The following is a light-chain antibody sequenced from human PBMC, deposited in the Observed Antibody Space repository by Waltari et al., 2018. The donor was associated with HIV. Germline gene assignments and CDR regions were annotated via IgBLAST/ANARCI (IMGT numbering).Light chain of an antibody. Sequence: QSVLTQPPSVSGAPGQRVTLSCTGSSSNTGAGYDVHWYQQLPGTAPKLLIHANTNRPSGVPDRFSGSKSGTSASLAITGLQADDEADYYCQSYDSSLGGSVFGGGTELTVL. CDR2: ANT. J-gene: IGLJ2*01. CDR1: SSNTGAGYD. CDR3: QSYDSSLGGSV. V-gene: IGLV1-40*01.